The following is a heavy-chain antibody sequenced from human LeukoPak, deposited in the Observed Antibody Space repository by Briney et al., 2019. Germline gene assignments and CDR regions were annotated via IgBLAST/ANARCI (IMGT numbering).Heavy chain of an antibody. CDR1: GFTVSSNY. Sequence: GGSLRLSCAASGFTVSSNYMSWVRQAPGKGLEWVAVIWYDGSNKYYADSVKGRFTISRDNSKNTLYLQMNSLRAEDTAVYYCARDLIAVYWGQGTLVTVSS. J-gene: IGHJ4*02. CDR2: IWYDGSNK. CDR3: ARDLIAVY. V-gene: IGHV3-33*08. D-gene: IGHD6-19*01.